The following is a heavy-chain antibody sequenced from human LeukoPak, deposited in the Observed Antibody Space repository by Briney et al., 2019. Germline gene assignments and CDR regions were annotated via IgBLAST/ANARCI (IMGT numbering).Heavy chain of an antibody. Sequence: PSETLSLTCTVSGDSISSYYWSWIRQPPGKGLEWTGYIYYSGSTNYNPSLKSRVTISVDTSKNQFSLKLSSVTAADTAVYYCARGSYYYSHYWGQGTLVTVSS. J-gene: IGHJ4*02. CDR3: ARGSYYYSHY. CDR1: GDSISSYY. CDR2: IYYSGST. D-gene: IGHD3-22*01. V-gene: IGHV4-59*01.